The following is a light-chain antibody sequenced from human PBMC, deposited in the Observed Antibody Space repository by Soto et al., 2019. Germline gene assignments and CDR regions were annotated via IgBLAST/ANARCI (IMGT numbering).Light chain of an antibody. V-gene: IGKV3-20*01. Sequence: EIVLTQSPGTLSLSPWERATLSCKASQSVTSNHLVWYQQMPGQAPRLLIGGASRRATGVPDRFTGSGSGTDFYLTIDRLEPEDAAMYYCQQYATSPRTFGGGTKVDIK. CDR3: QQYATSPRT. CDR1: QSVTSNH. J-gene: IGKJ4*01. CDR2: GAS.